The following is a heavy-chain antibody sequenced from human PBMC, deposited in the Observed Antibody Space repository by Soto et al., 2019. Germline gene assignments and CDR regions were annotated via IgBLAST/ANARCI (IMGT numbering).Heavy chain of an antibody. D-gene: IGHD2-21*02. Sequence: QVQLVQSGAEVKKPGASVKVSCKASGYTFTNFVISWVRQAPGQGLEWMGWISAYNGNTNYAQKFQGRVTMTTDTATRTVYMEVSRVTFDDTAVYYCAKAETAIDYWGQGTLVTVSS. CDR3: AKAETAIDY. J-gene: IGHJ4*02. CDR2: ISAYNGNT. V-gene: IGHV1-18*04. CDR1: GYTFTNFV.